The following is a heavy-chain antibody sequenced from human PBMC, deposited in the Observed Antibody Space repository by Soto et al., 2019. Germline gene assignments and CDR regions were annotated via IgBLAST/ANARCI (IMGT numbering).Heavy chain of an antibody. CDR2: INHSGST. D-gene: IGHD2-8*02. J-gene: IGHJ4*02. CDR3: ARDKITGLFDY. V-gene: IGHV4-34*01. Sequence: SETLSLTCAVYGGSFSGYYWTWIRQPPGAGLEWIGEINHSGSTNYNPSLKSRVTISVDTSKNQFSLKLSSVTAADTAVYYCARDKITGLFDYWGQGTLVTVSS. CDR1: GGSFSGYY.